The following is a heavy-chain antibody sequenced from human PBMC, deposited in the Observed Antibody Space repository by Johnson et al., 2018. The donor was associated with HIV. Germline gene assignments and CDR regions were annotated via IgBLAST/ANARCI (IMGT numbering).Heavy chain of an antibody. CDR1: GFTFSSYA. V-gene: IGHV3-30-3*01. Sequence: VQLVESGGDMVQPGRSLRLSCAASGFTFSSYAMHWVRQAPGKGLEWVAVISYDGSNKYYAYSVKGRFTISRDNSKNTLYLQMNSLRAEDTAVYYCAKGHSIAVVEGDDAFDIWGQGTMVTVSS. CDR3: AKGHSIAVVEGDDAFDI. D-gene: IGHD6-19*01. CDR2: ISYDGSNK. J-gene: IGHJ3*02.